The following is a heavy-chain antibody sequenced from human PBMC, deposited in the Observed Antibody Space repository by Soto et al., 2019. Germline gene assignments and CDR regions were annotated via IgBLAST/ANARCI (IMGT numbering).Heavy chain of an antibody. CDR1: GFTFSSYA. CDR2: ISGSGGST. CDR3: ALYSSSWIGNWFDP. J-gene: IGHJ5*02. V-gene: IGHV3-23*01. D-gene: IGHD6-13*01. Sequence: EVQLLESGGGLVQPGGSLRLSCAASGFTFSSYAMSWVRQAPGKGLEWVSAISGSGGSTYYADSVKGRFTISRDNYKNTLYLQMNSLRAEDTAVYYCALYSSSWIGNWFDPWGQGTLVTVSS.